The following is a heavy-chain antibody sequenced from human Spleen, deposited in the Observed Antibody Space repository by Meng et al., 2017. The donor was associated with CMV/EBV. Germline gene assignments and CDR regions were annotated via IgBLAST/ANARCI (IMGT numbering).Heavy chain of an antibody. CDR2: INPDSGGT. CDR3: ARTYDILKDGLDV. CDR1: GYTFAGYY. D-gene: IGHD3-9*01. V-gene: IGHV1-2*02. Sequence: ASVKVSFKASGYTFAGYYIHWVRQAPGQGLEWMGWINPDSGGTNYAQKFQGRVTMTRDTSITTAYMELRSLRSDDTAIYYCARTYDILKDGLDVWGPGTTVTVSS. J-gene: IGHJ6*02.